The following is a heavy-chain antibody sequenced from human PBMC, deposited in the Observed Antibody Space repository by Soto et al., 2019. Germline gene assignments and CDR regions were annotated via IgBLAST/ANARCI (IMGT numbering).Heavy chain of an antibody. CDR1: GGSISSYY. CDR3: ARYRASIAAAGLNNWFDP. D-gene: IGHD6-13*01. J-gene: IGHJ5*02. V-gene: IGHV4-59*08. Sequence: PSETLSLTCTVSGGSISSYYWSWIRQPPGKGLEWIGYIYYSGSTNYNPSLKSRVTISVDTSKNQFSLKLSSVTAADTAVYYCARYRASIAAAGLNNWFDPWGQGTLVTVSS. CDR2: IYYSGST.